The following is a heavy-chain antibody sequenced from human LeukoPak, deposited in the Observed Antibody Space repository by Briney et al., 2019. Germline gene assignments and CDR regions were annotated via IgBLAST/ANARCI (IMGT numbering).Heavy chain of an antibody. CDR3: ARVPTMYSSSSYNWFDP. Sequence: ASVKVSCKASGYTFTGYCIHWVRQAPGQGPEWMGWINPKSGGTNYAQKLQGRVTMTTDTSTSTACMELRSLRSDDTAVYYCARVPTMYSSSSYNWFDPWGQGTLVTVSS. CDR2: INPKSGGT. V-gene: IGHV1-2*02. D-gene: IGHD6-6*01. CDR1: GYTFTGYC. J-gene: IGHJ5*02.